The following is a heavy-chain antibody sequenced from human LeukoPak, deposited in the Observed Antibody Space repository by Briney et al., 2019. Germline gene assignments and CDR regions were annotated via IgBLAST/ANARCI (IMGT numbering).Heavy chain of an antibody. CDR1: GYTFTSYY. CDR3: AREGQWLPPALYYYYYMDV. Sequence: ASVKVSCKASGYTFTSYYMHWVRQAPGQGLEWMGIINPSGGSTSYAQKFQGRVTMTRDMSTSTVYMELSSLRSEDTAVYYCAREGQWLPPALYYYYYMDVWGKGTTVTVSS. CDR2: INPSGGST. V-gene: IGHV1-46*01. J-gene: IGHJ6*03. D-gene: IGHD6-19*01.